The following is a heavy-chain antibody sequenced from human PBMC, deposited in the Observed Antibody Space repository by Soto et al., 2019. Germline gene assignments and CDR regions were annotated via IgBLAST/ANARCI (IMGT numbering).Heavy chain of an antibody. CDR1: GFTFSSYA. CDR2: ISGSGGST. Sequence: GGSLRLSCAASGFTFSSYAMSWVRQAPGKGLEWVSAISGSGGSTYYADSVKGRFTISRDNSKNTLYLQMNSLRAEDTAVYYCAKDGALPYSSSSRDYDYWGQGTLVTVSS. V-gene: IGHV3-23*01. D-gene: IGHD6-6*01. CDR3: AKDGALPYSSSSRDYDY. J-gene: IGHJ4*02.